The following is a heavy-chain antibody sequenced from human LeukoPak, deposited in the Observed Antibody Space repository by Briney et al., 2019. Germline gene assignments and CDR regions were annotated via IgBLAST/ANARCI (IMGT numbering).Heavy chain of an antibody. CDR3: ARDGLPATVANWFDP. V-gene: IGHV3-21*01. CDR2: ISRNGIYI. Sequence: PGGSLRLSCAASGFTFNNYTMNWVRQAPGKGLEWVSSISRNGIYIQYVDSVKGRFTVSIDNAKNSLYLQMNSLRAEDTAVYYCARDGLPATVANWFDPWGQGTLVTVSS. J-gene: IGHJ5*02. D-gene: IGHD2-15*01. CDR1: GFTFNNYT.